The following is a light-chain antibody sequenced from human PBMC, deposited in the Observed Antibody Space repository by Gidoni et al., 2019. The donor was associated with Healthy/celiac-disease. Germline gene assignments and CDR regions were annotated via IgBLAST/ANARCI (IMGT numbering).Light chain of an antibody. Sequence: DIQMTQSPSSPSASVGDSVTITCQASHDISNYLNWYQQKPGKAPKLLIYDASNLGNGVPSRFSGSGSATYFPFTISRLPPEDIATYYCQQYDNLLFTFGQGTRLEIK. CDR2: DAS. CDR1: HDISNY. V-gene: IGKV1-33*01. CDR3: QQYDNLLFT. J-gene: IGKJ5*01.